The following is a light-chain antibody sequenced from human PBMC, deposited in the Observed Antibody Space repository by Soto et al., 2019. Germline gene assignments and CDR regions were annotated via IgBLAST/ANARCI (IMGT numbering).Light chain of an antibody. Sequence: EIVLTQSPGTLSLSPGEGATLSCLASQSISSNFLAWYQQKRGQAPRLLIHGASNRATGIPDRFSGSGSGTDFTLTITRLEPEDFAVYYCQQYGGSPRTFGQGTKVDIK. J-gene: IGKJ1*01. CDR3: QQYGGSPRT. CDR2: GAS. CDR1: QSISSNF. V-gene: IGKV3-20*01.